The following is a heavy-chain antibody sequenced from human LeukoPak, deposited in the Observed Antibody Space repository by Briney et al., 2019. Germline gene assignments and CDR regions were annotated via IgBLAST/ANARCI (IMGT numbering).Heavy chain of an antibody. CDR3: AKGRIGYSSSCYDY. CDR1: GFTFSSYA. J-gene: IGHJ4*02. CDR2: ISGSGGST. Sequence: GGSLRLSCAASGFTFSSYAMSWVRQAPGKGLEWVSAISGSGGSTYYVDSVKGRFTISRDNSKNTLYLQMNSLRAEDTAVYYCAKGRIGYSSSCYDYWGQGTLVTVSS. V-gene: IGHV3-23*01. D-gene: IGHD6-13*01.